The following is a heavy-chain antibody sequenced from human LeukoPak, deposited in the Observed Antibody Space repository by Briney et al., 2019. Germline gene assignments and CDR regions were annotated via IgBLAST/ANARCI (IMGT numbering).Heavy chain of an antibody. Sequence: GGSLRLSCAASGFPFSSYAMSWVRQAPGKGLEWVSAISGSGGSTYYADSVKGRFTISRDNSKNTLYLQMNSLRAEDTAVYYCAKNIVVVVAAANSWGQGTLVTVSS. CDR1: GFPFSSYA. CDR3: AKNIVVVVAAANS. J-gene: IGHJ4*02. CDR2: ISGSGGST. D-gene: IGHD2-15*01. V-gene: IGHV3-23*01.